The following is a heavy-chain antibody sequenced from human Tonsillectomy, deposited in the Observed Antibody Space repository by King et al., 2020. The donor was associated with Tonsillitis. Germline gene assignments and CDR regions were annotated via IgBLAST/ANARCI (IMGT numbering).Heavy chain of an antibody. D-gene: IGHD4/OR15-4a*01. CDR2: ISGRGGGS. CDR1: GFTFSTYA. V-gene: IGHV3-23*04. Sequence: VQLVESGGGLVQPGGSLRLSCAVSGFTFSTYAMSWFRQAPGKGLEVVSSISGRGGGSFYADSVKGRFTISRDKSKNTLYLQMNRLRAEDTAVYYCAGMLTRGYYYFFYMDVWGKGTTVTVSS. CDR3: AGMLTRGYYYFFYMDV. J-gene: IGHJ6*03.